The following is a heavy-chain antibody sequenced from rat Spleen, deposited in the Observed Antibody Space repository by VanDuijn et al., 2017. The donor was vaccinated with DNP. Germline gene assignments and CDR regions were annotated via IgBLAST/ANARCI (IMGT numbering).Heavy chain of an antibody. D-gene: IGHD1-12*02. CDR2: ITSSGGST. J-gene: IGHJ2*01. CDR1: GFTFNKYW. CDR3: VRPDYYDGSYPHY. V-gene: IGHV5-31*01. Sequence: EVQLVESGGDLVQPGRSLKLSCVASGFTFNKYWMTWIRQVPGKGLEWVAAITSSGGSTYYRDSVKGRFTVSRDNAKSTLYLQMYSLRSEDMATYYCVRPDYYDGSYPHYWGQGVMVTVSS.